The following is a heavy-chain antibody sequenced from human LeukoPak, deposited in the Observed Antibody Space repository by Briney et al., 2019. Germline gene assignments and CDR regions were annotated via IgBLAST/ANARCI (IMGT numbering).Heavy chain of an antibody. CDR2: IKQDGSEK. V-gene: IGHV3-7*01. Sequence: PSETLSLTCTVSGGSISSSSYYWGWIRQPPGKGLEWVANIKQDGSEKYYVDSVKGRFTISRDNAKKSLYLQMNSLRAEDTAVYYCARLNYYGMDVWGQGTTVTVSS. J-gene: IGHJ6*02. CDR3: ARLNYYGMDV. CDR1: GGSISSSSYY.